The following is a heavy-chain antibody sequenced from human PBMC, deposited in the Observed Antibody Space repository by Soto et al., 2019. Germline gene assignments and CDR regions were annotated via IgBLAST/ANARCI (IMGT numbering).Heavy chain of an antibody. CDR1: GGSISSYY. CDR2: IYYSGST. D-gene: IGHD2-21*01. CDR3: ARVGGGYSNYSYGLDV. Sequence: SETLSLTCTVSGGSISSYYWSWIRQPPGKGLEWIGYIYYSGSTNYNPSLKSRVTISVDTSKNRFSLKLSSVTAADTAVYYCARVGGGYSNYSYGLDVWGQGTTVTVSS. V-gene: IGHV4-59*01. J-gene: IGHJ6*02.